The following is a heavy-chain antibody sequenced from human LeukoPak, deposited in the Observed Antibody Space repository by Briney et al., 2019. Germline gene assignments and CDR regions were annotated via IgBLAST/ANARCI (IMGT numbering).Heavy chain of an antibody. Sequence: GGSLRLSCGVSGLTFSDAWLTWVRQGPGKGLEWVGLIRSKVDGGTADYATTVKGRFTISRDDSKNMLYLQMNGLKTEDTAIYYYTKDLPFTAGGVIVHWGQGALVTVSS. J-gene: IGHJ1*01. V-gene: IGHV3-15*01. CDR1: GLTFSDAW. CDR3: TKDLPFTAGGVIVH. CDR2: IRSKVDGGTA. D-gene: IGHD3-16*02.